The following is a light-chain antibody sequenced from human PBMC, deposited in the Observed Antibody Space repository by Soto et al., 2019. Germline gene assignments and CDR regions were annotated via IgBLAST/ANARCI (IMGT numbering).Light chain of an antibody. J-gene: IGLJ1*01. Sequence: QSALTQPASVSGSPGQSITISCTGTSSDVGGYKYVSWYQQHPGKAPKLMIYEVSSRPSGVANRFSGSKSGNTASLTISGLQAEDEADYYCNSYTDRNTFYVFGTGAKVTVL. V-gene: IGLV2-14*01. CDR2: EVS. CDR3: NSYTDRNTFYV. CDR1: SSDVGGYKY.